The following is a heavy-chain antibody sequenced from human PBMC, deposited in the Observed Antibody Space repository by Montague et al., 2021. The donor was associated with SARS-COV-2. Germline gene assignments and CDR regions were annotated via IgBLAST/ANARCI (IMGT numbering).Heavy chain of an antibody. D-gene: IGHD3-22*01. CDR3: ARDGGSRCDSSGYCPYYYYGMDV. CDR1: GFTFSSYE. V-gene: IGHV3-48*03. CDR2: ISSSGSTI. Sequence: SLRLSCAASGFTFSSYEMNWVRQAPGKGLEWVSYISSSGSTIYYADSVKGRFTISGDNAKNSLYLQMNSLRAEDTAVYYCARDGGSRCDSSGYCPYYYYGMDVWGQGTTVTVSS. J-gene: IGHJ6*02.